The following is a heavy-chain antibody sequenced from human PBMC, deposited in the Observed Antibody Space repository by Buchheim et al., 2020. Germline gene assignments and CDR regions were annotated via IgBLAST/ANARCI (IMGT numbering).Heavy chain of an antibody. CDR2: IYSGGST. D-gene: IGHD3-10*01. Sequence: EVQLVESGGGLVQPGGSLRLSCAASGFTVSSNYMSWVRQAPGKGLEWVSVIYSGGSTYYADSVKGRFTIPRDNSKNTLYLQMNSLRAEDTAVYYCATEMGYYGSGSPYYYYGMDVWGQGTT. CDR1: GFTVSSNY. J-gene: IGHJ6*02. V-gene: IGHV3-66*01. CDR3: ATEMGYYGSGSPYYYYGMDV.